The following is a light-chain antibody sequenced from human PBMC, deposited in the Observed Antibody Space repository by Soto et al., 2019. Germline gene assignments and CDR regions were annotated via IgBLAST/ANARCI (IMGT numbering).Light chain of an antibody. J-gene: IGKJ3*01. CDR2: GAS. Sequence: EIVLTQSPGTLSLSPGERATLSCRASQSVSSSYLAWYQQKPGQAPRLLIYGASSRATGIPGRFSGSGSGTAFTLHSRRLETEDLAVYYCQQSGSSPFTFGPGNKVDIK. CDR1: QSVSSSY. V-gene: IGKV3-20*01. CDR3: QQSGSSPFT.